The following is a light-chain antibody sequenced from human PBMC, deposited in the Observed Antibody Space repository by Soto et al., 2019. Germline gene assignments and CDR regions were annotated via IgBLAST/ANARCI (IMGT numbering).Light chain of an antibody. CDR1: SSDVGAYQY. V-gene: IGLV2-8*01. Sequence: QSALTQPPSASGSPGQSVTISCTGTSSDVGAYQYVSWYQQYPGKAPKLMIYEVSKRPSGVPHRFSGSKSGNTASLTVSGLQAEDEADDYCTSYVGSDIWVFGGGTKVTVL. CDR3: TSYVGSDIWV. J-gene: IGLJ3*02. CDR2: EVS.